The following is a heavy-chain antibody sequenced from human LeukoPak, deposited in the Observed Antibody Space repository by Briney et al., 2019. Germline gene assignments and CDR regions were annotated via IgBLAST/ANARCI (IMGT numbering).Heavy chain of an antibody. D-gene: IGHD2-2*01. CDR3: ARGGAVVPAAIAGS. CDR1: GFTFSSYS. V-gene: IGHV3-21*01. J-gene: IGHJ4*02. Sequence: GGSLRLSCAASGFTFSSYSMNWVRQAPGKGLEWVSSISSSSSYIYYADSVKGRFTISRDNAKNSLYLQMNSLRAEDTAVYYCARGGAVVPAAIAGSWGQGTLVTVSS. CDR2: ISSSSSYI.